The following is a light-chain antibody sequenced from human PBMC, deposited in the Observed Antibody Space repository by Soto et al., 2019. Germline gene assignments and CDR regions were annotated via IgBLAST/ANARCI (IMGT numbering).Light chain of an antibody. CDR2: DDD. CDR3: QVWDSTSDLRV. CDR1: NIGSKS. J-gene: IGLJ3*02. V-gene: IGLV3-21*02. Sequence: SYELTQAPSVSVAPGQTARITCDGNNIGSKSVHWYQQKPGQAPVLVVYDDDDRPSGIPERFSGSNSGNTATLTISRVEAGDEADFYCQVWDSTSDLRVFGGGTKLTVL.